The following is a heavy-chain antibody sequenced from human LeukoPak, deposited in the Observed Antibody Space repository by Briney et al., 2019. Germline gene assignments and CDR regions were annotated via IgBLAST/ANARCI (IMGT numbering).Heavy chain of an antibody. J-gene: IGHJ4*02. V-gene: IGHV3-53*01. CDR2: IYSGGST. Sequence: GGSLRLSCAASGFTVSSNYMSWVRQAPGKGLEWVSVIYSGGSTYYADSVKGRFTISRDNSKNTLYLQMNSLRAEDTAVYYCARDRDSSGYYYVWGQGTLVTASS. CDR3: ARDRDSSGYYYV. D-gene: IGHD3-22*01. CDR1: GFTVSSNY.